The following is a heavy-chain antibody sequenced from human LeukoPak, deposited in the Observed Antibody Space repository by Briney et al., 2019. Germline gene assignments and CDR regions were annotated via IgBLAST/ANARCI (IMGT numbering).Heavy chain of an antibody. J-gene: IGHJ1*01. CDR2: ISGSGGTT. V-gene: IGHV3-23*01. CDR3: AKEEGYYYDSGSYYVEYFQH. Sequence: GGSLRLSCAASGFTFNNYAMSWVRQAPGKGLEWVSAISGSGGTTYYADSVKGRFTFSRDNSKNTLYLQMNSLRAEDTAVYYCAKEEGYYYDSGSYYVEYFQHWGQGTLVTVSS. CDR1: GFTFNNYA. D-gene: IGHD3-22*01.